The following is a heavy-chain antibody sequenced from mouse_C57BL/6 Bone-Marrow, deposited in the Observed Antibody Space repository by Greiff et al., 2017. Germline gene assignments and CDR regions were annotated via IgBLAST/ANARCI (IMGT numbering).Heavy chain of an antibody. V-gene: IGHV1-59*01. CDR1: GYTFTSYW. Sequence: QVQLKQPGAELVRPGTSVKLSCKASGYTFTSYWMHWVKQRPGQGLEWIGVIDPSDSYTNYNQKFKGKATLTVDTSSSTAYMQLSSLTSEDSAVYYCAALPYYFDYWGQGTTLTVSS. CDR2: IDPSDSYT. CDR3: AALPYYFDY. J-gene: IGHJ2*01.